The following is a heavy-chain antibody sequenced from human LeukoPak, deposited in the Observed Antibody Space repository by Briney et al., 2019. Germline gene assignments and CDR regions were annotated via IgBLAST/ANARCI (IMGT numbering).Heavy chain of an antibody. V-gene: IGHV4-61*01. D-gene: IGHD5-12*01. Sequence: SETLSLTCTVSGGSVSSGSYYWNWIRQPPGKGLEWIGYIYYSGSTNYNPSLKSRVTISVDTSKNQFSLKLSSVTAADTAVYYCARGRGGYEGDAFDIWDEGTMVTVSS. CDR3: ARGRGGYEGDAFDI. J-gene: IGHJ3*02. CDR1: GGSVSSGSYY. CDR2: IYYSGST.